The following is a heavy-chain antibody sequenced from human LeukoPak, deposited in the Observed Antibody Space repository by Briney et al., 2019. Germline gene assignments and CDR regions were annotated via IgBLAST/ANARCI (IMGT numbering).Heavy chain of an antibody. J-gene: IGHJ4*02. V-gene: IGHV3-49*04. Sequence: GGSLRLSCTASGFTFGDYAMSWVRQAPGKGLEWVGFIRSKAYGGTTEYAASVKGRFTISRDDSKSIAYLQMNSLKTEDTAVYYCTRGGTIKYYFDYWGQGTLVTVSS. D-gene: IGHD1-1*01. CDR2: IRSKAYGGTT. CDR3: TRGGTIKYYFDY. CDR1: GFTFGDYA.